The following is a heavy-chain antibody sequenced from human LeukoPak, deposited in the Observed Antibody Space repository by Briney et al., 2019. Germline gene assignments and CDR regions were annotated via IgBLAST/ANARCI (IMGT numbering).Heavy chain of an antibody. J-gene: IGHJ6*02. CDR1: GFTFSSYA. Sequence: GGSLRLSCAASGFTFSSYAMSWVRQAPGKGLEWVSAISGSGGSTYYADSVKGRFTISGDNSKNTLYLQMNSLRGEDTAVYYCAKDILAAAPRPYYYYGMDVWGQGTSVTVSS. CDR3: AKDILAAAPRPYYYYGMDV. CDR2: ISGSGGST. V-gene: IGHV3-23*01. D-gene: IGHD6-13*01.